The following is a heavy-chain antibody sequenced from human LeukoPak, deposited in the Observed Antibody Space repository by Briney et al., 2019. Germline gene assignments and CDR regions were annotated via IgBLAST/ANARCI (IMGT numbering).Heavy chain of an antibody. D-gene: IGHD2-2*02. Sequence: GGSLRLSCAASGFTFSSYGMNWVRQAPGKGLEWVSSISSSSSYIYYADSVKGRFTISRDNAKNSLYLQMNSLRAEDTAVYYCATDEGYCSSTSCYTSAFDIWGQGTMVTVSS. J-gene: IGHJ3*02. V-gene: IGHV3-21*01. CDR1: GFTFSSYG. CDR3: ATDEGYCSSTSCYTSAFDI. CDR2: ISSSSSYI.